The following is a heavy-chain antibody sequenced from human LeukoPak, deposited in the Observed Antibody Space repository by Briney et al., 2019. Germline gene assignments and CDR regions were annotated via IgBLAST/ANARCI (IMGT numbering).Heavy chain of an antibody. CDR1: GFTFEDFS. V-gene: IGHV3-43*01. CDR3: AKDSSVGTTSFLDS. J-gene: IGHJ4*02. Sequence: GGSLRLSCAASGFTFEDFSMHWVRQVPGKGLEWISLIDWDGGITYYADSVKGRFTVSRDNSKSSLYLHLSSLTPEDTAFYYCAKDSSVGTTSFLDSWGQGTLVTVSS. D-gene: IGHD1-26*01. CDR2: IDWDGGIT.